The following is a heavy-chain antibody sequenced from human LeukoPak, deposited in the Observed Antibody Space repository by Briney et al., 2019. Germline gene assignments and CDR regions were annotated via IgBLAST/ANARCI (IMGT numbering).Heavy chain of an antibody. CDR3: ARDGWYDILTGYPI. V-gene: IGHV4-31*03. CDR1: GGSISSGGYY. J-gene: IGHJ3*02. Sequence: SETLSLTCTVSGGSISSGGYYWSWIRQHPGKGLEWIGYTYYSGSTYYNPSLKSRVTISVDTSKNQFSLKLSSVTAADTAVYYCARDGWYDILTGYPIWGQGTMVTVSS. CDR2: TYYSGST. D-gene: IGHD3-9*01.